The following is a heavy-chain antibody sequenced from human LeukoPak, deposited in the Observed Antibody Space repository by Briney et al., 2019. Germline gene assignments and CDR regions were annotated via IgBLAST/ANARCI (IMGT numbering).Heavy chain of an antibody. V-gene: IGHV3-30*02. CDR3: ARSGYSSSSGYYYYYYMDV. J-gene: IGHJ6*03. Sequence: HPGGSLRLSCAASGFTFSSYGMHWVRQAPGKGLEWVAFIRYDGSNKYYADSVKGRFTISRDNAKNSLYLQMNSLRAEDTAVYYCARSGYSSSSGYYYYYYMDVWGKGTTVTVSS. CDR1: GFTFSSYG. D-gene: IGHD6-6*01. CDR2: IRYDGSNK.